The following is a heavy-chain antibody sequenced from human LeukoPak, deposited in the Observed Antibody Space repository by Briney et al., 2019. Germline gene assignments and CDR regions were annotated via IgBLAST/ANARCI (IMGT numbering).Heavy chain of an antibody. J-gene: IGHJ5*02. CDR3: ARGPQEYYDFWSGYYSGNWFDP. D-gene: IGHD3-3*01. V-gene: IGHV4-39*07. CDR1: GGSISSSSYY. Sequence: PSETLSLTCTVSGGSISSSSYYWGWIRQPPGKGLEWIGSIYYSGSTYYNPSLKSRVTISVDTSKNQFSLKLSSVTAADTAVYYCARGPQEYYDFWSGYYSGNWFDPWGQGTLVTVSS. CDR2: IYYSGST.